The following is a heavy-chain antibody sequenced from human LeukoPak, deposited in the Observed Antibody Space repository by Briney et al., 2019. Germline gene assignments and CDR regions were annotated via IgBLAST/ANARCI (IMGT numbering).Heavy chain of an antibody. CDR2: IYTSGST. Sequence: SQTLSLTCTVSGGSISSGSYYWSWIRQPAGKGLEWIGRIYTSGSTNYNPSLKSRVTISVDTSKNQFSLKLSSVTAADTAVYCCARDDPLGYWGQGTLVTVSS. CDR3: ARDDPLGY. J-gene: IGHJ4*02. CDR1: GGSISSGSYY. V-gene: IGHV4-61*02.